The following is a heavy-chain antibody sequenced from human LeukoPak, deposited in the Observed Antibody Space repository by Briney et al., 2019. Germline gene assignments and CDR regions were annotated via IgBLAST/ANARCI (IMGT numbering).Heavy chain of an antibody. D-gene: IGHD3-10*01. Sequence: PGGSLRLSXAASGFTFGIYSMNWVRQSPGKGLEWLSYISSDRSIVYYADSVKGRFTISRDNAKNSLYLQMDSLRAVDTAVYHCARNYSPFDYWGQGTLVTVSS. V-gene: IGHV3-48*01. CDR1: GFTFGIYS. J-gene: IGHJ4*02. CDR2: ISSDRSIV. CDR3: ARNYSPFDY.